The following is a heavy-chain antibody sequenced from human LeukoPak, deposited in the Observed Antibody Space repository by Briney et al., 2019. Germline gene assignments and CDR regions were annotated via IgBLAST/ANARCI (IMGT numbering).Heavy chain of an antibody. CDR1: GFTFSSYR. J-gene: IGHJ4*02. CDR2: ISSSSSTI. D-gene: IGHD1-26*01. CDR3: ARILGSYWTPGYDY. V-gene: IGHV3-48*01. Sequence: GGSLRLSCAASGFTFSSYRMNWVRQAPGKGLEWVSYISSSSSTIYYADSVKGRFTISRDNAKNSLYLQMNSLRAEDTALYYCARILGSYWTPGYDYWGQGTLVTVSS.